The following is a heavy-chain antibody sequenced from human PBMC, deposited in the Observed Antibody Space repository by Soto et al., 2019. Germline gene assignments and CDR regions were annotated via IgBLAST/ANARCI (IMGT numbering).Heavy chain of an antibody. CDR3: ARGGIAVAGLDY. Sequence: ASVKVSCKDSGYTFTGYYMHWVRQAPGQGLEWMGWINPNSGGTNYAQKFPGWVTMTRDTSISTAYMELSRLRSDDTAVYYCARGGIAVAGLDYWGQGTLVTVSS. J-gene: IGHJ4*02. CDR2: INPNSGGT. V-gene: IGHV1-2*04. CDR1: GYTFTGYY. D-gene: IGHD6-19*01.